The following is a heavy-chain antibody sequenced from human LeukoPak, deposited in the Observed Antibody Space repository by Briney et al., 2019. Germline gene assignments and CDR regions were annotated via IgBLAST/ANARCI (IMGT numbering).Heavy chain of an antibody. J-gene: IGHJ4*02. CDR2: IRYDGSNK. V-gene: IGHV3-30*02. CDR1: GFTFSSYG. CDR3: AKDRCSSTSCYYIYYFDY. Sequence: GGSLRLSCAASGFTFSSYGMHWVRQAPGKGLEWVAFIRYDGSNKYYADSVKGRFTISRDNSKNTLYLQMNSLRAEDTAVYYCAKDRCSSTSCYYIYYFDYWGQGTLVTVSS. D-gene: IGHD2-2*01.